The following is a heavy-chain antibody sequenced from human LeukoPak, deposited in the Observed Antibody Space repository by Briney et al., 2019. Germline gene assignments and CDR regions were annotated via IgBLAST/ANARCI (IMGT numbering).Heavy chain of an antibody. CDR2: ISSSSSPI. J-gene: IGHJ3*02. V-gene: IGHV3-48*04. D-gene: IGHD2-2*01. CDR1: GFTFSSYA. Sequence: PGGSLRLACAASGFTFSSYAMSWVRQAPGKGLEWVSYISSSSSPIYYADSVKGRFTISRDNAKNSLYLQMNSLRAEDTAVYYCARSGYCTSTSCLNGRGAFDIWGQGTMVTVSS. CDR3: ARSGYCTSTSCLNGRGAFDI.